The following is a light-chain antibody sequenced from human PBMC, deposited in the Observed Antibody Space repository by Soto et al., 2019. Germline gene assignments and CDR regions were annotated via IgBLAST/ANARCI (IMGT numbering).Light chain of an antibody. V-gene: IGLV1-44*01. Sequence: QSVLTQPPSASGTPGQRVTISCSGSSSNIGSSTVNWYQQLPGTAPKLLIYSNNQRPSGVPDRFSGSKSGTSASLAISGLQPEDEADYYCATWDDSLNGVVFGGGTQLTVL. J-gene: IGLJ2*01. CDR3: ATWDDSLNGVV. CDR2: SNN. CDR1: SSNIGSST.